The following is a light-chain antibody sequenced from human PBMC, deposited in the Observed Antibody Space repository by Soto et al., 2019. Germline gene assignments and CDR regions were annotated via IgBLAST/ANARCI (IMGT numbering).Light chain of an antibody. CDR2: DAS. V-gene: IGKV3-11*01. CDR3: QQRSNWPWT. CDR1: QSVGSY. J-gene: IGKJ1*01. Sequence: EIVLTQSPATLSLSPGERATLSCRASQSVGSYLAWYQQKPGQAPRLLIYDASNRATGIPARFSGSGSGTDFTLTISILEPEDFAVYYCQQRSNWPWTFGQGTKVEIK.